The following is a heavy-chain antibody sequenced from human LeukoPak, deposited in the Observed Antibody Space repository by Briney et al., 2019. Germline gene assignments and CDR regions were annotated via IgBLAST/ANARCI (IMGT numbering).Heavy chain of an antibody. V-gene: IGHV4-39*01. CDR1: GGSISGSRYY. CDR2: IYYSGST. CDR3: ARNSGSYYPFDY. J-gene: IGHJ4*02. Sequence: SETLSLTCTVSGGSISGSRYYWGWIRQPPGKGLEWIGSIYYSGSTYYNPSLKSRVTISVDTSKNQFSLKLSSVTAADTAVYYCARNSGSYYPFDYWGQGTLVTVSS. D-gene: IGHD1-26*01.